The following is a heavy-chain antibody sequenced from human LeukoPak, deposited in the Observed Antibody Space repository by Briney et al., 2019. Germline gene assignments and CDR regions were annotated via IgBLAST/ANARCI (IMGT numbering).Heavy chain of an antibody. D-gene: IGHD3-22*01. J-gene: IGHJ3*02. CDR2: IIPILGIA. Sequence: ASVKVSCKASGGTFSNYAISWVRQAPGQGLEWMGRIIPILGIANYAQKFQGRVTITADKSTSTAYMELSSLRSEDTAVYYCARDRDYYDSSGYTDAFDIWGQGTMVTVSS. CDR3: ARDRDYYDSSGYTDAFDI. V-gene: IGHV1-69*04. CDR1: GGTFSNYA.